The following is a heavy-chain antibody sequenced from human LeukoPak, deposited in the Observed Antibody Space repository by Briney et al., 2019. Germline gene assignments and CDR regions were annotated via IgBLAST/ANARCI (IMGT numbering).Heavy chain of an antibody. CDR1: EFTFSTYG. D-gene: IGHD3-10*02. CDR3: AKEYSVRNQFDY. CDR2: ISAGGGNT. Sequence: PGGSLRLSCAASEFTFSTYGMNWVRQAPGKGLEWVSAISAGGGNTYYADSVKGRFTISRDNSKNTLFLEMNSLRAEDTAVYYCAKEYSVRNQFDYWGQGTLVAVSS. V-gene: IGHV3-23*01. J-gene: IGHJ4*02.